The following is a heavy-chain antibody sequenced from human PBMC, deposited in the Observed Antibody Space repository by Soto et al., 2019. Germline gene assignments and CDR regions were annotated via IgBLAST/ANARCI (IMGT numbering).Heavy chain of an antibody. D-gene: IGHD3-22*01. CDR1: GYTFTTHW. Sequence: GASVKVSCKASGYTFTTHWMHWVRQAPGQGLEWMAVINPSSGYTTYAQKFQGRVTVTRDTSTNMVYMELSSLRSEDTAVYYCARDQSGESSAYSYWWFDPWGQGTLVTVSS. CDR3: ARDQSGESSAYSYWWFDP. V-gene: IGHV1-46*01. J-gene: IGHJ5*02. CDR2: INPSSGYT.